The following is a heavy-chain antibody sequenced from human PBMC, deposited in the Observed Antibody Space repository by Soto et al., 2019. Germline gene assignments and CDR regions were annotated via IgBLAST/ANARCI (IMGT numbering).Heavy chain of an antibody. Sequence: VGSLRLSCAASGFTFSSYAVSWVRQAPGKGLEWVSAISGSGGSTYYADSVKGRFTISRDNSKNTLYLQMNSLRAEDTAVYYCAKGENRIAAAGTDYWGQGTLVTVSS. J-gene: IGHJ4*02. CDR1: GFTFSSYA. CDR2: ISGSGGST. CDR3: AKGENRIAAAGTDY. D-gene: IGHD6-13*01. V-gene: IGHV3-23*01.